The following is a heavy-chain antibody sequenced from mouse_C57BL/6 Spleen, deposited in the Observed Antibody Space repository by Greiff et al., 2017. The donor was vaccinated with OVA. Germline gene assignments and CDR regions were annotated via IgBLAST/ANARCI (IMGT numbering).Heavy chain of an antibody. CDR2: ISSGGSYT. J-gene: IGHJ1*03. CDR1: GFTFSSYG. Sequence: EVKLMESGGDLVKPGGSLKLSCAASGFTFSSYGMSWVRQTPDKRLEWVATISSGGSYTYYPDSVKGRFTISRDNAKNTLYLQMSSRKSEDTAMYYCARQRDYGGDWYFDVWGTGTTVTVSS. V-gene: IGHV5-6*01. CDR3: ARQRDYGGDWYFDV. D-gene: IGHD2-4*01.